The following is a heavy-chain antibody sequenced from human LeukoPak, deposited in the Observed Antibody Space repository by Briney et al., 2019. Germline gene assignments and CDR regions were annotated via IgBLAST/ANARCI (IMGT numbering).Heavy chain of an antibody. CDR3: ARYHFGTSPSYFQL. J-gene: IGHJ1*01. V-gene: IGHV4-39*01. CDR2: IYYSGSP. CDR1: GGSVSSSNYY. D-gene: IGHD2/OR15-2a*01. Sequence: PSETLSLTCTVSGGSVSSSNYYWGRIRQPPGKGLEWIGSIYYSGSPYYNPSLKSRVTISVDTSKNQFSLKLSSVTAADTAVYYCARYHFGTSPSYFQLWGQGTLVTVSS.